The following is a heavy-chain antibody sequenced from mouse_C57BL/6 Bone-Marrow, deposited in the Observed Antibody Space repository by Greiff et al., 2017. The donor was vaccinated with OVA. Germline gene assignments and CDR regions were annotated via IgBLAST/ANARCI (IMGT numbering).Heavy chain of an antibody. CDR3: ARCGNYGGFDY. V-gene: IGHV1-61*01. Sequence: QVQLQQPGAELVRPGSSVKLSCKASGYTFTSYWMDWVKQRPGQGLEWIGNIYPSDSETHYNQKFKDKATLTVDKSSSTAYMQLSSLTSEDSAVYYCARCGNYGGFDYWGQGTTLTVSS. J-gene: IGHJ2*01. CDR1: GYTFTSYW. CDR2: IYPSDSET. D-gene: IGHD2-1*01.